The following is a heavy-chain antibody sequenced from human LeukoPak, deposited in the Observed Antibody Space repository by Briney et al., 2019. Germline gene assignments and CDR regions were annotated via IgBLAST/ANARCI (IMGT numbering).Heavy chain of an antibody. V-gene: IGHV1-18*01. CDR2: ISTYDGDT. CDR1: GYTFSSYG. Sequence: ASVKVSCKPSGYTFSSYGISWVRQAPGQGLEWMGWISTYDGDTRYAQNFEDRVTMTTDRSTSTVYMELRSLRSDDTAIYFCARDELLVGAADFDYWGQGTQVSVSS. CDR3: ARDELLVGAADFDY. D-gene: IGHD1-26*01. J-gene: IGHJ4*02.